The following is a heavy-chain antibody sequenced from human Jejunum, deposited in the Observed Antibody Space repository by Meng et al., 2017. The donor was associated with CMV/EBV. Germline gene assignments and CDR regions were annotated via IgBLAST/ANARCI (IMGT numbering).Heavy chain of an antibody. Sequence: VSGFSITSGYYWDWIRQAPGKGLEWIGYVFHSGATYYNPSLTSRVTISVDTSRNQFALNVTSVTAADTAIYYCARSRSSTQYLDFWGQGVRVTVSS. D-gene: IGHD6-13*01. J-gene: IGHJ4*02. V-gene: IGHV4-38-2*01. CDR3: ARSRSSTQYLDF. CDR2: VFHSGAT. CDR1: GFSITSGYY.